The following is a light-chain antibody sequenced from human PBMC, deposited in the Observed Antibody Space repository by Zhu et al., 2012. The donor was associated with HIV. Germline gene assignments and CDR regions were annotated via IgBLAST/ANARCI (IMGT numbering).Light chain of an antibody. CDR3: QQYGSSPHT. CDR2: GAS. Sequence: EIVLTQSPGTLSLSPGVRATLSCRASQSISSSFLAWYQQKPGQTPRLLIYGASSRATGIPDRFSGSGSGTDFTLTISRLEPEDFAVYYCQQYGSSPHTFGGGT. J-gene: IGKJ4*01. V-gene: IGKV3-20*01. CDR1: QSISSSF.